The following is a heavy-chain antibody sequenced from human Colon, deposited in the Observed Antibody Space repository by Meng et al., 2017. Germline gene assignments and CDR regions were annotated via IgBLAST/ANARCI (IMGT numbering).Heavy chain of an antibody. V-gene: IGHV1-69*05. CDR2: IIPGVGTT. J-gene: IGHJ4*02. D-gene: IGHD6-6*01. CDR1: GGSFDNYA. Sequence: QVQLMQSGAEVKTPGSSVSVSCKASGGSFDNYAISWVRQAPGQGLERVGGIIPGVGTTNYAQRFQGRVTITTDRSAGTVFMQLNSLRFEDTAVYYCARDRRNYYLDLWGQGTLVTVSS. CDR3: ARDRRNYYLDL.